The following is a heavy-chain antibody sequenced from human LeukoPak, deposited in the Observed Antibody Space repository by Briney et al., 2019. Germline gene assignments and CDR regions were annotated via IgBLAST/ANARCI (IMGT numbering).Heavy chain of an antibody. CDR2: ISAYNGNT. CDR3: ARIRSTGYDFWSGPDY. V-gene: IGHV1-18*01. D-gene: IGHD3-3*01. CDR1: GYTFTSYG. Sequence: ASVKVSCKASGYTFTSYGISWARQAPGQGLEWMGWISAYNGNTNYAQKLQGRVTMTTDTSTSTAYMELRSLRSDDTAVYYCARIRSTGYDFWSGPDYWGQGTLVTVSS. J-gene: IGHJ4*02.